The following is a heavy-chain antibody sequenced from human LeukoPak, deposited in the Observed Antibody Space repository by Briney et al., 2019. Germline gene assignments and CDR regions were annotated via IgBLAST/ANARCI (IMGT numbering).Heavy chain of an antibody. Sequence: PGGPLTLLCAASGFTFSHFGMHWVRQAPGKGLEWVAVIWNDGSNEYYADSVKGRFTISRDNSKNTVSPQMNSLRDEDTAVYYCAKDAQRGFDYSNSLEYWGQGTLVTVSS. J-gene: IGHJ4*02. CDR1: GFTFSHFG. D-gene: IGHD4-11*01. CDR3: AKDAQRGFDYSNSLEY. V-gene: IGHV3-33*06. CDR2: IWNDGSNE.